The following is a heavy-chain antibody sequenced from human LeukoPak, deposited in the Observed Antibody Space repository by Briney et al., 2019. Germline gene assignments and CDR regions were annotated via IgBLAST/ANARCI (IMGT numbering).Heavy chain of an antibody. V-gene: IGHV1-8*01. CDR1: GYTFTSYD. CDR2: MNPNSGNT. D-gene: IGHD6-19*01. J-gene: IGHJ4*02. Sequence: ASVKVSCKASGYTFTSYDINWVRQATGQGLEWMGWMNPNSGNTGYAQKFQGWVTMTRDTSISTAYMELSRLRSDDTAVYYCARSGIAVAGYYFDYWGQGTLVTVSS. CDR3: ARSGIAVAGYYFDY.